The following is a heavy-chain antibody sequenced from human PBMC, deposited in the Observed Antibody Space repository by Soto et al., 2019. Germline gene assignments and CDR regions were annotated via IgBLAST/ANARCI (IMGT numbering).Heavy chain of an antibody. CDR1: GFTFSSYS. J-gene: IGHJ6*02. CDR2: ISSSSSTI. V-gene: IGHV3-48*02. D-gene: IGHD2-21*01. Sequence: GGSLRLSCAASGFTFSSYSMNWVRQAPGKGLEWVSYISSSSSTIYYADSVKGRFTISRDNAKNSLYLQMNSLRDEDTAVYYCARDSVIRPPTYYYGMDVWGQGTTVTVSS. CDR3: ARDSVIRPPTYYYGMDV.